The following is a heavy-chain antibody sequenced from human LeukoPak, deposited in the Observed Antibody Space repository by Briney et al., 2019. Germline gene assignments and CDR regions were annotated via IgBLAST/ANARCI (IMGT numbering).Heavy chain of an antibody. CDR2: IYYSGST. Sequence: SETLSLTCAVYGGSFSGYYWSWIRQPPGKGLEWIGYIYYSGSTNYNPSLKSRVTISVDTSKNQFSLKLSSVTAADTAVYYCARITVTPTYFDYWGQGTLVTVSS. CDR1: GGSFSGYY. D-gene: IGHD4-17*01. J-gene: IGHJ4*02. V-gene: IGHV4-59*01. CDR3: ARITVTPTYFDY.